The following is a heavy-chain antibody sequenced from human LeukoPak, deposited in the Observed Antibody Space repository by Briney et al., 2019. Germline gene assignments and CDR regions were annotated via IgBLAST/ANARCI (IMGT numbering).Heavy chain of an antibody. V-gene: IGHV4-39*01. CDR3: ARGLRITMIVVVITTPPFDAFDI. J-gene: IGHJ3*02. CDR1: GGSISSSSYY. Sequence: PSETLSLTCTVSGGSISSSSYYWGWIRQPPGKGLEWIGSIYYSGSTYYNPSLKSRVTISVDTSKSQFSLKLSSVTAADTAVYYCARGLRITMIVVVITTPPFDAFDIWGQGTMVTVSS. CDR2: IYYSGST. D-gene: IGHD3-22*01.